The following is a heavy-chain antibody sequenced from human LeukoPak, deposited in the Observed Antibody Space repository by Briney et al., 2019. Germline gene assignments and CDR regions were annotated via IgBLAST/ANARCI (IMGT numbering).Heavy chain of an antibody. Sequence: ASVKVSCKASGGTFSSYAISWVRQAPGQGLEWMGGIIPIFGTANYAQKFQGRVTITADESTSTAYMELSSLRSEDTAVYYCARVWFGESTYYSDYWGQGTLVTVSS. CDR2: IIPIFGTA. CDR1: GGTFSSYA. CDR3: ARVWFGESTYYSDY. V-gene: IGHV1-69*13. J-gene: IGHJ4*02. D-gene: IGHD3-10*01.